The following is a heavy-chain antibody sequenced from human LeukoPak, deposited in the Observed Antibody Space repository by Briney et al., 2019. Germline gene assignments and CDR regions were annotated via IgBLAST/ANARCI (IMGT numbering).Heavy chain of an antibody. CDR3: ARSSQPTVADVGY. CDR1: GFRFDNYA. CDR2: ISSSSSYI. J-gene: IGHJ4*02. Sequence: PGGSLRLSCAVSGFRFDNYAMSWVRQAPGKGLEWASSISSSSSYIYYADSVKGRFTISRDNAKNSLYLQMNSLRAEDTAVYYCARSSQPTVADVGYWGQGTLVTVSS. D-gene: IGHD4-23*01. V-gene: IGHV3-21*01.